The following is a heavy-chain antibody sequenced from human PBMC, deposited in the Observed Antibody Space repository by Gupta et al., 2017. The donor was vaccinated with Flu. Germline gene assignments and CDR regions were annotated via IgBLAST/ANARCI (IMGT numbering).Heavy chain of an antibody. V-gene: IGHV3-11*01. D-gene: IGHD3-22*01. CDR1: GFTFSDYY. CDR2: SSSSYSTI. CDR3: GRGYYYDSSGYYYVEDY. Sequence: QVQLVESGGGLVKPVGSLRLSCAGSGFTFSDYYMSWIRQAPGKGLEWISYSSSSYSTIYYADSVKGRFTISRDNAKNSLYLQMSSLRAEDTAVYYCGRGYYYDSSGYYYVEDYWGQGTLVTVSS. J-gene: IGHJ4*02.